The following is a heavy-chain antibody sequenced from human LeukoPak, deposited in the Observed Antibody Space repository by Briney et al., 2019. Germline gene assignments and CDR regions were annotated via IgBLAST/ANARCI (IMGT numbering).Heavy chain of an antibody. V-gene: IGHV3-23*01. J-gene: IGHJ4*02. CDR2: INSSGGST. Sequence: GGSLRLSCAASGFSFSSYAMSWVRQAPGKGLEWVSGINSSGGSTYYADSVKGRFTISRDNSKNTLYLQMNSLRAEDTAVYYCAKAGSRGQGGLDYWGQGTLVTVSS. CDR3: AKAGSRGQGGLDY. D-gene: IGHD3-10*01. CDR1: GFSFSSYA.